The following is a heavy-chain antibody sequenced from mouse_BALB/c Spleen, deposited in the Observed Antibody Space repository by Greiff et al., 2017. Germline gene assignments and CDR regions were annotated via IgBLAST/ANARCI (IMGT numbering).Heavy chain of an antibody. D-gene: IGHD1-1*01. CDR2: IDPSDSET. V-gene: IGHV1S126*01. CDR1: GYSFTSYW. Sequence: QVQLKQSGPQLVRPGASVKISCKASGYSFTSYWMHWVKQRPGQGLEWIGMIDPSDSETRLNQKFKDKATLTVDKSSSTAYMQLSSPTSEDSAVYYCARSGITTVVGYWGQGTTLTVSS. CDR3: ARSGITTVVGY. J-gene: IGHJ2*01.